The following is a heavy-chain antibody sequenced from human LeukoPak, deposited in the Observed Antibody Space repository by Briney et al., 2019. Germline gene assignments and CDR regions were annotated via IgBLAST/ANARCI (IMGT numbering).Heavy chain of an antibody. D-gene: IGHD5-12*01. CDR2: ISSGGYTI. J-gene: IGHJ5*02. Sequence: PGGSLRLSCAASGFTFSSYDMNWVRQAPGKGLEWVSSISSGGYTIYYADSVKGRFTISRDNAKNSLFLQMNSLRAEDTAVYYCARVRGYSGYVLGYWLDPWGQGTLVTVPS. V-gene: IGHV3-48*03. CDR1: GFTFSSYD. CDR3: ARVRGYSGYVLGYWLDP.